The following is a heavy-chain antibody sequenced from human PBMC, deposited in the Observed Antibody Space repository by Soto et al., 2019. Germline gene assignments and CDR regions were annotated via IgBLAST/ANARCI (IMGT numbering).Heavy chain of an antibody. J-gene: IGHJ6*02. V-gene: IGHV5-51*01. CDR2: IYPGDSDT. CDR1: GYSFTNYW. CDR3: AIHLRGGLYYYYYGMAV. Sequence: GESLKISCKVSGYSFTNYWIGWVRQMPGKGLEWMGIIYPGDSDTRYSPSFQGQVTISADESISTAYLQWSSLKASDTAMYYCAIHLRGGLYYYYYGMAVWGQGTSVTVSS. D-gene: IGHD3-16*01.